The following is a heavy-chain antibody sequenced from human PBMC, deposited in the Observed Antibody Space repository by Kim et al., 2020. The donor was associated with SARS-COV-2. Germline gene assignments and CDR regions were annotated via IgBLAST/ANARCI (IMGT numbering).Heavy chain of an antibody. CDR3: ATGVAVAGTPSDYYYYYGMDV. Sequence: ASVKVSCKVSGYTLTELSMHWVRQAPGKGLEWMGGFDPEDGETIYAQKFQGRVTTTEDTSTDTAYMELSSLRSEDTAVYYCATGVAVAGTPSDYYYYYGMDVWGQGTTVTVS. V-gene: IGHV1-24*01. CDR2: FDPEDGET. J-gene: IGHJ6*02. CDR1: GYTLTELS. D-gene: IGHD6-19*01.